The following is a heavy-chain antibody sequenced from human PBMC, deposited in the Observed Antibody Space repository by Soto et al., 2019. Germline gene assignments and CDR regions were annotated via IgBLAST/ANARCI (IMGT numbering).Heavy chain of an antibody. CDR1: GFTFDDYA. Sequence: EVQLVESGGGLVQPGRSLRLSCAASGFTFDDYAMHWVRQAPGKGLEWVSGISWNSGSIGYADSVKGRFTISRDNAKNSLYLEMNSLRAEDTALYYCAKDGDCSSTSCYVRGLYYYSMDVWGKGTTVTVSS. J-gene: IGHJ6*03. CDR2: ISWNSGSI. V-gene: IGHV3-9*01. D-gene: IGHD2-2*01. CDR3: AKDGDCSSTSCYVRGLYYYSMDV.